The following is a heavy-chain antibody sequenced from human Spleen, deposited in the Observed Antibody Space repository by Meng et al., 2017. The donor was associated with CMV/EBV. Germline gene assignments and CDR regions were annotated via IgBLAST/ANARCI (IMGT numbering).Heavy chain of an antibody. CDR1: GYTFTDYY. CDR3: ARGGGHCSSTSCFTSSGYYYGMDV. J-gene: IGHJ6*02. D-gene: IGHD2-2*01. V-gene: IGHV1-2*02. Sequence: ASVKVSCKAFGYTFTDYYIHWVRQAPGQGLEWMGWMNPNSGGTKYPQKFQGRVTMTSDTSISTAYMELSRLRSDDTAVYYCARGGGHCSSTSCFTSSGYYYGMDVWGQGTTVTVSS. CDR2: MNPNSGGT.